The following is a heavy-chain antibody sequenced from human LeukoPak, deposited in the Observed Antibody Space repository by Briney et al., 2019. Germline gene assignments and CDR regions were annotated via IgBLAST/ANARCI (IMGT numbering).Heavy chain of an antibody. D-gene: IGHD3-10*01. Sequence: SETLSLTCTVSGGSISSYYWSWIRQPPGKGLEWIGYIYYSGSTNYNPSLKSRVTISVDTSKNQFSLKLSSVTAADTAVYYCARPEKVYYYGSGSYYRYWGQGTLVTVSS. CDR3: ARPEKVYYYGSGSYYRY. J-gene: IGHJ4*02. V-gene: IGHV4-59*12. CDR2: IYYSGST. CDR1: GGSISSYY.